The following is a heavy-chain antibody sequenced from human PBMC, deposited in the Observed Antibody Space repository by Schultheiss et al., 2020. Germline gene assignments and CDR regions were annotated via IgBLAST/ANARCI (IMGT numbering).Heavy chain of an antibody. CDR1: GGSFSGYY. CDR3: ARPSHYYYGMDV. J-gene: IGHJ6*02. Sequence: SETLSLTCAVYGGSFSGYYWGWIRQPPGKGLEWIGSIYYSGSTYYNPSLKSRVTISVDTSKNQFSLKLSSVTAADTAVYYCARPSHYYYGMDVWGQGTTVTVSS. V-gene: IGHV4-39*01. CDR2: IYYSGST.